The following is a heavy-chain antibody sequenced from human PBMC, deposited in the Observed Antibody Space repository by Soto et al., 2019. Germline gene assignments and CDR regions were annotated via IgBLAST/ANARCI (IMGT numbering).Heavy chain of an antibody. CDR3: ARDNGFGESDV. V-gene: IGHV1-18*01. CDR2: TSAYNGNT. D-gene: IGHD3-10*01. Sequence: VQLVQSGAEVKKPGASVKVSCKASGYSFTSYGISWVRQAPGQGLEWMGWTSAYNGNTNYAQQLQGRVTMTTDTSTSTVYMELRSRSSDDTAVYYCARDNGFGESDVWGQGTTVTVSS. J-gene: IGHJ6*02. CDR1: GYSFTSYG.